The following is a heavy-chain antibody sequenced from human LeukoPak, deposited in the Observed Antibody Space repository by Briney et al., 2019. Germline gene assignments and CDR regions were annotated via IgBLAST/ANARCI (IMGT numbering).Heavy chain of an antibody. CDR3: ARLLHYYDSSGYSRSTEFDY. CDR2: ISAYNGNT. V-gene: IGHV1-18*01. Sequence: ASVKVSCKASGCTYTSYGISWVRQAPGQGLEGMGWISAYNGNTNYAQKLQGRVTMTTDTSTSTAYMELRSLRSDDTAVYYCARLLHYYDSSGYSRSTEFDYWGQGPLVTVSS. CDR1: GCTYTSYG. J-gene: IGHJ4*02. D-gene: IGHD3-22*01.